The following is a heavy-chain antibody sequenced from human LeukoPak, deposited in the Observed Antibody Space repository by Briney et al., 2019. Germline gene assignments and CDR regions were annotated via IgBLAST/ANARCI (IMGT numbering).Heavy chain of an antibody. Sequence: SVKVSCKASGGTFSSYAISWVRQAPGQGLEWMGRIIPILGIANYAQKFQGRVTITADKSTSTAYMELSSLRSEDTAVYYCARSIIAVAGKDAFDIWGQGTMVTVSS. CDR1: GGTFSSYA. V-gene: IGHV1-69*04. D-gene: IGHD6-19*01. CDR2: IIPILGIA. CDR3: ARSIIAVAGKDAFDI. J-gene: IGHJ3*02.